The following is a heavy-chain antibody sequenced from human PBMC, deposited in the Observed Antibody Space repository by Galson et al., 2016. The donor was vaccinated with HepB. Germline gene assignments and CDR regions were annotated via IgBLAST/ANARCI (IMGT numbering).Heavy chain of an antibody. J-gene: IGHJ6*02. D-gene: IGHD3-10*01. V-gene: IGHV6-1*01. CDR2: TFYRSMWEN. CDR3: ARAVMLGRGMDV. Sequence: CAISGDSVYNNGAAWVWIRQSPSRGLEWLGRTFYRSMWENHYAGSVINRITISPDTSRNQFSLRLHSLTPEDTAVYYCARAVMLGRGMDVWGQGTTVTVSS. CDR1: GDSVYNNGAA.